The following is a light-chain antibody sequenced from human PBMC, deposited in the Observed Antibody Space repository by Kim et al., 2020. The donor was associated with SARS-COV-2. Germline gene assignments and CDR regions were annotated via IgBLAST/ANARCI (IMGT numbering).Light chain of an antibody. Sequence: ALGQTVRITCQGDSLRTSYASWYQQKPGQAPILDIYYKDNRPSGIPDRFSGSSSGNTASLTIAGAQAEDEADYYCNSRDSSGNHWVFGGGTQLTVL. CDR2: YKD. J-gene: IGLJ3*02. V-gene: IGLV3-19*01. CDR1: SLRTSY. CDR3: NSRDSSGNHWV.